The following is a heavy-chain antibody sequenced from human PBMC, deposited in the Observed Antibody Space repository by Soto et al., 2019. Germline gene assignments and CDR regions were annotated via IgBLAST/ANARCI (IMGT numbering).Heavy chain of an antibody. V-gene: IGHV4-59*08. Sequence: ETLSLTCTVSGGSISGYHWSWIRQPPGKGLEWIGFIYYIGSTNYNPSLKSRVTMSLDTPKNQFSLKLSSVTAADTAVYYCTKHDKLDYNFDYWGQGTQVTVSS. J-gene: IGHJ4*02. CDR2: IYYIGST. D-gene: IGHD3-10*01. CDR3: TKHDKLDYNFDY. CDR1: GGSISGYH.